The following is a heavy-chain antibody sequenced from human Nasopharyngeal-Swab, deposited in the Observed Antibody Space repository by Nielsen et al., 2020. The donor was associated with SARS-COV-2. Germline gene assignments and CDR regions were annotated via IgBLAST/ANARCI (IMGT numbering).Heavy chain of an antibody. CDR2: IYDSGST. CDR3: ARRVARAPRHEGDYYYGMDV. J-gene: IGHJ6*02. Sequence: IRQPAGKGLEWIGSIYDSGSTYYNPSLKSRVTISVDTSKNQFSLKLSSVSAADTAVYYYARRVARAPRHEGDYYYGMDVWGQGTTVTVSS. D-gene: IGHD3-16*01. V-gene: IGHV4-39*01.